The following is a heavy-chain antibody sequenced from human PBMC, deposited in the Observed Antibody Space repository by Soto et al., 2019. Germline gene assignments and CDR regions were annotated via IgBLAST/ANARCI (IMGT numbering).Heavy chain of an antibody. Sequence: GGSLRLSCAASGVTFSSYGMSWVRQAPGKGLEWVSGISGNSGSIGYADSVQGRFTISRDNAQKTLYLEMNSLRVEDTAFYYCVKDIHEQWLVSHFEYWGQGALVTVSS. V-gene: IGHV3-9*01. CDR1: GVTFSSYG. D-gene: IGHD6-19*01. CDR3: VKDIHEQWLVSHFEY. J-gene: IGHJ4*02. CDR2: ISGNSGSI.